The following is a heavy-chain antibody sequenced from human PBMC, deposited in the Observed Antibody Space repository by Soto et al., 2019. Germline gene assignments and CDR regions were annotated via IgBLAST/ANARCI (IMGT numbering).Heavy chain of an antibody. D-gene: IGHD4-17*01. J-gene: IGHJ4*02. CDR3: ARDTPVTTPTYFAS. V-gene: IGHV3-66*01. CDR1: GLTVSNSY. CDR2: LYSDGTT. Sequence: EVQLVESGGGLVQPGGSLRLSCAASGLTVSNSYMNWVRQAPGEGLEWVSILYSDGTTYYADSVKGRFTISRDNSKNTLYLQLHSVRADDTAVYYSARDTPVTTPTYFASWGQGTLVIVSS.